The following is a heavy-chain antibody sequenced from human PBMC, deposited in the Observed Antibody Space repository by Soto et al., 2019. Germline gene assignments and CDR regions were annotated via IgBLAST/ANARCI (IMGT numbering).Heavy chain of an antibody. CDR1: GYTFISYA. CDR3: ARELQGLYYFDY. J-gene: IGHJ4*02. D-gene: IGHD2-15*01. CDR2: INAGNGNT. Sequence: GASVKVSCKASGYTFISYAIHWVRQAPGQRLEWMGWINAGNGNTKYSQEFQGRVTITRDTSASTAYMELTSLRSEDTAVYYCARELQGLYYFDYWGQGTLVTVSS. V-gene: IGHV1-3*01.